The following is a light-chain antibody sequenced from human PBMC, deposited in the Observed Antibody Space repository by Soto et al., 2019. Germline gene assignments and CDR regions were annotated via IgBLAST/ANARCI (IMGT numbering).Light chain of an antibody. J-gene: IGKJ2*01. CDR3: QQRSNWPPA. CDR2: DAS. Sequence: EIVLTQSPATLSLSPGERATLSCRASQSVSSYLAWYQQKPGQAPRLLIYDASNRATGIPARFSGSGSGTDFNLTISRLEPEDFAVYYCQQRSNWPPAFGQGTKLEIK. V-gene: IGKV3-11*01. CDR1: QSVSSY.